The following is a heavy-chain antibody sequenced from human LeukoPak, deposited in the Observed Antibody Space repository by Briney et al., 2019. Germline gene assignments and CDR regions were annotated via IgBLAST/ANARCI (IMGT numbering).Heavy chain of an antibody. CDR2: IYSGGST. Sequence: PGGSLRLSCEASGFTVSSNYMSWVRQAPGKGLEWVSVIYSGGSTYYADSVKGRFTISRDNSKNTLYLQMNSLRAEDTAVYYCARDPHGYSGYDVWGQGTLVTVSS. CDR1: GFTVSSNY. D-gene: IGHD5-12*01. J-gene: IGHJ4*02. V-gene: IGHV3-53*01. CDR3: ARDPHGYSGYDV.